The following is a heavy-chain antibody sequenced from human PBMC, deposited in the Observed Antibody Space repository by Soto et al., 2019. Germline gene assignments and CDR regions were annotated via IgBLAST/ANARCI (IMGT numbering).Heavy chain of an antibody. CDR2: IKTDGSST. CDR3: TREKFDP. Sequence: GGSLRLSCTASGFTFSSYWMHWVRQAPGKGLVWVSRIKTDGSSTNYADSVKGRFTISRDNAKNMLYLQMNSLRPEDTAVYYCTREKFDPWGQGTLVTVSS. V-gene: IGHV3-74*01. CDR1: GFTFSSYW. J-gene: IGHJ5*02.